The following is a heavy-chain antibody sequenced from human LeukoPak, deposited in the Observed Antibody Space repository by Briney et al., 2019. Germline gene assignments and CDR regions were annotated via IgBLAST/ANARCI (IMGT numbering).Heavy chain of an antibody. CDR2: IIPIFGTA. D-gene: IGHD3-3*01. CDR3: AREIGLNYDFWSGYCLFDY. CDR1: GGTFSSYA. J-gene: IGHJ4*02. Sequence: ASVKVSCKASGGTFSSYAISWVRQAPGQGLEWMGGIIPIFGTANYAQKFQGRVTMTTDTSTSTAYMELRSLRSDDTAVYYCAREIGLNYDFWSGYCLFDYWGQGTLVTVSS. V-gene: IGHV1-69*05.